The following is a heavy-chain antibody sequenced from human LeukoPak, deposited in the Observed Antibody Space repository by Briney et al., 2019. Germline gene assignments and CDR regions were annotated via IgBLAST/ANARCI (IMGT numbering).Heavy chain of an antibody. Sequence: GGSLRLSCAAFGFTVSSNYMSWVRQAPGKGLEWVSVIYSGGSTYYADSVKGRFTISRDNSKNTLYLQMNSLRAEDTAVYYCATTIAVAGFDYWGQGTLVTVSS. CDR1: GFTVSSNY. CDR3: ATTIAVAGFDY. J-gene: IGHJ4*02. V-gene: IGHV3-53*01. CDR2: IYSGGST. D-gene: IGHD6-19*01.